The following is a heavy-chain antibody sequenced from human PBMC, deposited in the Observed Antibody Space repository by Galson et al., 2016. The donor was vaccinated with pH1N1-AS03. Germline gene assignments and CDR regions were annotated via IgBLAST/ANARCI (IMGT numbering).Heavy chain of an antibody. J-gene: IGHJ4*02. CDR1: GGSVTSYDYY. V-gene: IGHV4-39*07. Sequence: SETLSLTCTVSGGSVTSYDYYWGWIRQAPGNGLEWIGSIYYSGSTHYSPSLSNRVTISVDTPKNQFSLRLTSVTAADTAVYFCARVGPLYAASSQRFYRWGQGTLVPVSS. CDR2: IYYSGST. CDR3: ARVGPLYAASSQRFYR. D-gene: IGHD3-16*01.